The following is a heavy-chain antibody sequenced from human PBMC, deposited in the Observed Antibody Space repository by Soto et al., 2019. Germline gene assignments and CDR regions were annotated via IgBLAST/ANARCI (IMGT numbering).Heavy chain of an antibody. CDR3: ARDNADFWSGPGXYYGMDV. Sequence: PSETLSLTCTVSGGSISRGDYYWSWIRQPPGKGLEWIGYIYYSGSTYYNPSLKSRVTISVDTSKNQFSLKLSSVTAADTAVYYCARDNADFWSGPGXYYGMDVWGQGTTVTVSS. CDR2: IYYSGST. CDR1: GGSISRGDYY. J-gene: IGHJ6*02. D-gene: IGHD3-3*01. V-gene: IGHV4-30-4*01.